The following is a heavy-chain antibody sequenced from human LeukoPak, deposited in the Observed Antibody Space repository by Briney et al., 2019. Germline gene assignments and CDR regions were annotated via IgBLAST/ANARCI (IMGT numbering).Heavy chain of an antibody. CDR2: INHSGST. CDR1: GGSFSGYY. D-gene: IGHD4-23*01. V-gene: IGHV4-34*01. Sequence: SETLSLTCAVYGGSFSGYYWSWIRQPPGKGLEWIGEINHSGSTNYNPSLKSRVTISVDTSKNQFSLKLSSVTAADTAVYYCARAKWVTSATYYFDYWGQGTLVTVSS. CDR3: ARAKWVTSATYYFDY. J-gene: IGHJ4*02.